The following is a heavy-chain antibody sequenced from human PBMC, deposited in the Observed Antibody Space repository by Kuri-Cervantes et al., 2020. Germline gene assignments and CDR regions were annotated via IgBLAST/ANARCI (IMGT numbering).Heavy chain of an antibody. CDR3: AREVDSHGYMDY. CDR2: VYSGGST. J-gene: IGHJ4*02. V-gene: IGHV3-53*04. Sequence: GESLKISCAASGFTVSSNYMTWVRQAPGKGLEWVSVVYSGGSTYYADSVKGRFTISRHNFKNTLYLQMNSLRAEDTAVYYCAREVDSHGYMDYWGQGTLVTVSS. D-gene: IGHD5-18*01. CDR1: GFTVSSNY.